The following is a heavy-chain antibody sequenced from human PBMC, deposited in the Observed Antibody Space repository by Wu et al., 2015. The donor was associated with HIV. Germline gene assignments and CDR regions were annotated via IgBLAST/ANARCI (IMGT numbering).Heavy chain of an antibody. CDR1: GGTFSNYA. CDR3: ARRQQFLDQ. CDR2: VIPMFGTS. Sequence: QVQLVQSGAEVKKPGSSVKISCKTSGGTFSNYAINWVRQAPGQGLEWVGRVIPMFGTSDYARKFQGRVTIIADGSTSTVSMELRGLTSHDTVLYFCARRQQFLDQWGQGTLIIVSS. D-gene: IGHD6-13*01. V-gene: IGHV1-69*13. J-gene: IGHJ4*02.